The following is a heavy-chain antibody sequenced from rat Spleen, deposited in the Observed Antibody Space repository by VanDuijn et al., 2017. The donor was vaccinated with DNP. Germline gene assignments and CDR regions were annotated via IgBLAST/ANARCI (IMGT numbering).Heavy chain of an antibody. CDR2: ISTSGGST. V-gene: IGHV5-46*01. D-gene: IGHD1-10*01. J-gene: IGHJ3*01. CDR3: ARPHSHNYGGFGY. CDR1: GFTFSSFP. Sequence: EVQLVESGGGLVQPGRSMKLSCAASGFTFSSFPMAWVRQAPTKGLEWVATISTSGGSTYYRDSVKGRFTISRDIAKSTLYLQMNSLRSEDMATYYCARPHSHNYGGFGYWGRGTLVTVSS.